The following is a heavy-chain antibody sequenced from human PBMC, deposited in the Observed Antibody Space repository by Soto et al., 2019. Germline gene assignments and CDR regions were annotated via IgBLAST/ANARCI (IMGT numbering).Heavy chain of an antibody. J-gene: IGHJ4*02. V-gene: IGHV5-51*01. D-gene: IGHD2-21*01. CDR2: IFPTDGDT. CDR3: ARVPWGGTYYFDI. CDR1: GYIFTDYW. Sequence: GESLKISCKGSGYIFTDYWIAWVRQMPGEGLEWMGSIFPTDGDTRYSPPFQGHVTISADKSISTAYLQWSSLKASDTAMYYCARVPWGGTYYFDIWGLGTLVTVSS.